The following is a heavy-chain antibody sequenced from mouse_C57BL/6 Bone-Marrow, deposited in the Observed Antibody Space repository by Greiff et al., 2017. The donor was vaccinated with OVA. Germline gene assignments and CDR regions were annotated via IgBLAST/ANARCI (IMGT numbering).Heavy chain of an antibody. CDR1: GFSLTSYA. J-gene: IGHJ3*01. V-gene: IGHV2-9-1*01. CDR2: IWTGGGT. Sequence: VKLMESGPGLVAPSQSLSITCTVSGFSLTSYAISWVRQPPGKGLEWLGVIWTGGGTNYNSALKSRLSISKDNSKSQVFLKMNSLQTDDTARNYCARSIYYDYDGFAYWGQGTLVTVSA. D-gene: IGHD2-4*01. CDR3: ARSIYYDYDGFAY.